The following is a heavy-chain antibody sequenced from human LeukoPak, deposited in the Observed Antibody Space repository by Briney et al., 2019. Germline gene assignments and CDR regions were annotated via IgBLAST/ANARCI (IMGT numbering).Heavy chain of an antibody. Sequence: GGSLRLSCAASGFAFSSYGMHWVRQAPGKGLEWVAVIWYDGSNKYYADSVKGRFTISRDNSKNTLYLQMNSLRAVDTAVYYCAKVISQDTATPPAFDIWGQGTMVTVSS. CDR3: AKVISQDTATPPAFDI. J-gene: IGHJ3*02. D-gene: IGHD5-18*01. CDR2: IWYDGSNK. CDR1: GFAFSSYG. V-gene: IGHV3-33*06.